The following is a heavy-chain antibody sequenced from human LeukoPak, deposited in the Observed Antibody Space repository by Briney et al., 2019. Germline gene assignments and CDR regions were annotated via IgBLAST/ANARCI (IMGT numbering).Heavy chain of an antibody. J-gene: IGHJ4*02. CDR2: ISGSGGRT. Sequence: GGSLRLSCAASGFTFSSHAMSWVRQAPGKGLEWVSVISGSGGRTYYADSVKGRFTISRDNSKNTLYLQMNSLRAEDTAVYYCAKSPSYYYDSSGSDYWGQGTLVTVSS. CDR3: AKSPSYYYDSSGSDY. CDR1: GFTFSSHA. V-gene: IGHV3-23*01. D-gene: IGHD3-22*01.